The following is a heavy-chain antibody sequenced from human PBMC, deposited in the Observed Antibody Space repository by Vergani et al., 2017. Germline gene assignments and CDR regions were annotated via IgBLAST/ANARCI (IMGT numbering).Heavy chain of an antibody. J-gene: IGHJ3*02. Sequence: QVQLQESGPGLVKPSETLSLTCTVSGGSISSYYWSWIRQPPGKGLEWIGYIYYSGGTNYNPSLKSRVTISVDTSKNQFSLKLSSVTAADTAVYYCAKVYYDFWSGYYTRAFDIWGQGTMVTVSS. V-gene: IGHV4-59*01. D-gene: IGHD3-3*01. CDR1: GGSISSYY. CDR3: AKVYYDFWSGYYTRAFDI. CDR2: IYYSGGT.